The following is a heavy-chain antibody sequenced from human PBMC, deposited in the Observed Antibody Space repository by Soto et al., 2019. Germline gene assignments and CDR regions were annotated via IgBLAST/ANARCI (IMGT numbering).Heavy chain of an antibody. CDR3: ARGLVYYLDV. J-gene: IGHJ6*02. CDR2: IYYSGST. D-gene: IGHD2-8*01. CDR1: GGSVSSGSYY. Sequence: SETLSLTCTVPGGSVSSGSYYWSWIRQPPGKGLEWIGYIYYSGSTNYNPSLKSRVTISVDTSKNQFSLKLSSVTAADTAVYYCARGLVYYLDVWGQGTTVTVSS. V-gene: IGHV4-61*01.